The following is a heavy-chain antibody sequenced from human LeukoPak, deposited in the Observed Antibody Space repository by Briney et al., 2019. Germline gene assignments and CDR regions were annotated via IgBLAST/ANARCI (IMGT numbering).Heavy chain of an antibody. D-gene: IGHD6-6*01. J-gene: IGHJ4*02. CDR2: IIPIFGTA. Sequence: SVKVSCKASGGTFSSYAISWVRQAPGQGLEWMGGIIPIFGTANYAQKFQGRVTITADESTSTAYMELSSLRSEDTAVYYCAKAAQVAGRPNLGGHFDYWGQGTLVTVSS. CDR1: GGTFSSYA. CDR3: AKAAQVAGRPNLGGHFDY. V-gene: IGHV1-69*13.